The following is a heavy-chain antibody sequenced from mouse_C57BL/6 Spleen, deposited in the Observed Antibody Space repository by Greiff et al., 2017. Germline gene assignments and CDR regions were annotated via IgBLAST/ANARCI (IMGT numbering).Heavy chain of an antibody. Sequence: VQLKQSGAELVRPGASVKLSCTASGFNIKDYYMHWVKQRPEPGLEGIGRIVHEGGDTAYAPKFQGKATMTADTSSKTAYLQLSSLTSEDTAVYYCTPTVVAPGAMDYWGQGTSVTVSS. CDR2: IVHEGGDT. D-gene: IGHD1-1*01. CDR3: TPTVVAPGAMDY. J-gene: IGHJ4*01. V-gene: IGHV14-1*01. CDR1: GFNIKDYY.